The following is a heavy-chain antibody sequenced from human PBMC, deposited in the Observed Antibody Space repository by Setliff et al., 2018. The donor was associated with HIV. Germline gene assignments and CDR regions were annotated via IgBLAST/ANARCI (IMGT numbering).Heavy chain of an antibody. D-gene: IGHD3-10*01. Sequence: GGSLRLSCAASGFTFSNAWMSWVRQAPGKGLEWVGRIKSKTEGGTTDYAAPVKGRFTVSRDDSTNSVFLQMNSLKIEDTAVYYCAADLAEYGSGEFDNWGQGTLVTVSS. CDR3: AADLAEYGSGEFDN. CDR1: GFTFSNAW. V-gene: IGHV3-15*01. CDR2: IKSKTEGGTT. J-gene: IGHJ4*02.